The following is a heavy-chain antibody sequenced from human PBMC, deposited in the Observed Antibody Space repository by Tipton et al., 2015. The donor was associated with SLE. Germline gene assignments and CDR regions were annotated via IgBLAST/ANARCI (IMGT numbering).Heavy chain of an antibody. D-gene: IGHD6-13*01. V-gene: IGHV4-34*01. Sequence: TLSLTCAVYGGSFSGYYWSWFRQPPGKGLEWIGEINQSGSATYNPSLKSRVTVSPDTSKTQFSLQLKSVTAADTAVYYCARNLAAGTVGYFVLWGRGPRVTVSS. J-gene: IGHJ2*01. CDR1: GGSFSGYY. CDR3: ARNLAAGTVGYFVL. CDR2: INQSGSA.